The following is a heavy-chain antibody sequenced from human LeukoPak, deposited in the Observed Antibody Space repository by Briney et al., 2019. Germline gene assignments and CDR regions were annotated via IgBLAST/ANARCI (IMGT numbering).Heavy chain of an antibody. J-gene: IGHJ1*01. CDR3: SRPIRAYRSSEYFQH. Sequence: GGSLRLSRAACVFTLSRYEMNGVRQAPAKGREGMSYISSSGCNIYFADSVRRRLTISRDNDKHSLYLQIHSLRAEYRRVYFCSRPIRAYRSSEYFQHWGQGTLVIVPS. V-gene: IGHV3-48*03. CDR2: ISSSGCNI. D-gene: IGHD6-13*01. CDR1: VFTLSRYE.